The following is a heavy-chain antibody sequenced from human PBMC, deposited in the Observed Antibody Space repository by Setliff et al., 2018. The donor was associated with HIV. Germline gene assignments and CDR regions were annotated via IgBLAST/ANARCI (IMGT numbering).Heavy chain of an antibody. V-gene: IGHV1-46*01. CDR2: INTSGGSA. CDR3: AGNQGDSSGGYAGDF. Sequence: ASVKVSCKASGYTFTTYPMHWVRQAPGQGLEWMGVINTSGGSAGYAEKFRGRVTMTRDTSTNTVYMDLRNLRSEDTAVYYCAGNQGDSSGGYAGDFWGHGTLVTVSS. J-gene: IGHJ4*01. D-gene: IGHD6-19*01. CDR1: GYTFTTYP.